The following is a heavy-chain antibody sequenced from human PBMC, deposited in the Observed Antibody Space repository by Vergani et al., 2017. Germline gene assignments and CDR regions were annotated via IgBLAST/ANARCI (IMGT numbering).Heavy chain of an antibody. CDR1: GGSISSSSYY. CDR3: ARDHLTYFDY. V-gene: IGHV4-39*07. J-gene: IGHJ4*02. CDR2: IYYSGST. Sequence: QLQLQESGPGLVKPSETLSLTCTVSGGSISSSSYYWGWIRQPPGKGLEWIGSIYYSGSTYYTPSLKSRVTISVDTSKNQFSRKLSSVTAADTAVYYCARDHLTYFDYWGQGTLVTVSS. D-gene: IGHD3-10*01.